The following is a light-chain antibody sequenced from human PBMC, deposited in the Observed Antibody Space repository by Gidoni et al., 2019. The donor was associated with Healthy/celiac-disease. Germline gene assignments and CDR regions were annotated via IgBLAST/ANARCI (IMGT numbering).Light chain of an antibody. CDR2: WAS. Sequence: DIVMTQPPASPAVSLGERATINCKSSQSVLYNSNNKNYLAWYQQKPGQPPKLLIYWASTRESGVPDRFSGSGSGTDFTLTISSLQAEDVAVYYCQQYYSTPITFGQGTRLEIK. V-gene: IGKV4-1*01. CDR3: QQYYSTPIT. CDR1: QSVLYNSNNKNY. J-gene: IGKJ5*01.